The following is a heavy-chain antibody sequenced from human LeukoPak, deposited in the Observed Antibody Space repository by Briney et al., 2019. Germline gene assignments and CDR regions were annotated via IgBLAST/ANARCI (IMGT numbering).Heavy chain of an antibody. CDR3: ARESSGWLQLFDY. CDR1: GFTFSSYG. J-gene: IGHJ4*02. CDR2: IWYDGSNK. V-gene: IGHV3-33*01. Sequence: GGSLRLSCAASGFTFSSYGMHWVRQAPGKGLEWVAVIWYDGSNKYYADSVKGRFTISRDNSKNTVYLQMNSLRAEDTAVYYCARESSGWLQLFDYWGQGTLVTVSS. D-gene: IGHD5-24*01.